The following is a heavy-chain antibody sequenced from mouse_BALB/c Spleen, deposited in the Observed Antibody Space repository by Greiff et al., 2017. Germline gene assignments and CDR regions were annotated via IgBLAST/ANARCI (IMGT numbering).Heavy chain of an antibody. Sequence: QVQLQQPGAELVKPGASVKLSCKASGYTFTSYWMHWVKQRPGQGLEWIGEINPSNGRTNYNEKFKSKATLTVDKSSSTAYMQLSSLTSEDSAVYYCARSDYYGSRIYFDYWGQGTTLTVSS. D-gene: IGHD1-1*01. CDR1: GYTFTSYW. V-gene: IGHV1S81*02. J-gene: IGHJ2*01. CDR2: INPSNGRT. CDR3: ARSDYYGSRIYFDY.